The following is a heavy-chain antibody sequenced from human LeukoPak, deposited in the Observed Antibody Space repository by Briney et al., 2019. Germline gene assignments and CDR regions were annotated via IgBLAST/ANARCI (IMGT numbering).Heavy chain of an antibody. V-gene: IGHV3-48*01. Sequence: QPGGSLRLSCAASGFTFSSYSMTWVRQAPGKGLEWVSYISSSSSTIYYADSVKGRFTISRDNAKNSLYLQMNSLRAEDTAVYYCAKDLDPMIVVVRGYFDYWGQGTLVTVSS. D-gene: IGHD3-22*01. CDR1: GFTFSSYS. J-gene: IGHJ4*02. CDR2: ISSSSSTI. CDR3: AKDLDPMIVVVRGYFDY.